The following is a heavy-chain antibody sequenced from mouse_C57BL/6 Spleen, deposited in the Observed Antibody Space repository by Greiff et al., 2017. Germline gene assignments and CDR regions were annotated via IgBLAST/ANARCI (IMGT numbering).Heavy chain of an antibody. V-gene: IGHV1-18*01. CDR3: ARGMDYDDGWYFDV. CDR2: INPNNGGT. D-gene: IGHD2-4*01. CDR1: GYTFTDYN. J-gene: IGHJ1*03. Sequence: EVQLQQSGPELVKPGASVKIPCKASGYTFTDYNMDWVKQSHGKSLEWIGDINPNNGGTIYNQKFKGKDTLTVDKSSSTAYMELRSLTSEDTAVYYCARGMDYDDGWYFDVWGTGTTVTVSS.